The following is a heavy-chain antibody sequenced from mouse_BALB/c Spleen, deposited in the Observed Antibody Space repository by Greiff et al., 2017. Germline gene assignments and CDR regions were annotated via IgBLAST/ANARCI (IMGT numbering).Heavy chain of an antibody. CDR1: GFTFSSFG. CDR2: ISSGSSTI. V-gene: IGHV5-17*02. CDR3: AREGKRYYFDY. J-gene: IGHJ2*01. D-gene: IGHD2-1*01. Sequence: EVKLMESGGGLVQPGGSRKLSCAASGFTFSSFGMHWVRQAPEKGLEWVAYISSGSSTIYYADTVKGRFTISRDNPKNTLFLQMTSLRSEDTAMYYCAREGKRYYFDYWGQGTTLTVSS.